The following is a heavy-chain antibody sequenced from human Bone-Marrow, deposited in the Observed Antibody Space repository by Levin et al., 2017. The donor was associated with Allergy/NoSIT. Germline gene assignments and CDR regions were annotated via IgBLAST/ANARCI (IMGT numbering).Heavy chain of an antibody. V-gene: IGHV3-21*01. D-gene: IGHD4-23*01. J-gene: IGHJ3*02. CDR2: ISSTSTYI. CDR1: GFTFSTYT. Sequence: PGGSLRLSCAASGFTFSTYTMNWVRQAPGKGLEWVSSISSTSTYIYYADSVKGRFTISRDNAKNSLYLQMNSLRAEDTALYYCAKDGRPYGGSWTSWAFDISGQGTMVTVSS. CDR3: AKDGRPYGGSWTSWAFDI.